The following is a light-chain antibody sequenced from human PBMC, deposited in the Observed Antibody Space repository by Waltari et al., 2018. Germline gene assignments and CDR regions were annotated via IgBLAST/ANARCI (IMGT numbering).Light chain of an antibody. CDR2: RNT. CDR3: AAWDDSLSGPWV. Sequence: SVLTQPPSASGTPGQRVTISCSGSSSNIGSNYVSWYQQLPGTAPELLIYRNTQRRSGVPDRFSGSKSGTSASLAISGLRSEDEADYYCAAWDDSLSGPWVFGGGTKLTVL. CDR1: SSNIGSNY. V-gene: IGLV1-47*01. J-gene: IGLJ3*02.